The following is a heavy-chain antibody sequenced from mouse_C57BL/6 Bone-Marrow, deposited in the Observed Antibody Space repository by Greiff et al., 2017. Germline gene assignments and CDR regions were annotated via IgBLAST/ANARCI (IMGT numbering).Heavy chain of an antibody. J-gene: IGHJ4*01. V-gene: IGHV1-81*01. CDR2: IYPRSGNT. CDR3: ARRLYYYAMDY. CDR1: GYTFTSYG. Sequence: VQLQESGAELARPGASVKLSCKASGYTFTSYGISWVKQRTGQGLEWIGEIYPRSGNTYYNEKFKGKATLTADKSSSTAYMELRSLTSEDSAVYFCARRLYYYAMDYWGQGTSVTVSS.